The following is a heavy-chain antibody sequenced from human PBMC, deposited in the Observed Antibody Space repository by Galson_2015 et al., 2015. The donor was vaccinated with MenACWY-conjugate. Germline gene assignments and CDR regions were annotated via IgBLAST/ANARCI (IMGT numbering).Heavy chain of an antibody. Sequence: TLSLTCSVSGASLSSGGYYWSWIRQHPGKGLEWIGHIHYSGRNYCNPSLQSRISMSVDTSKNPFSLTLTSVTAADTAVYYCARDGYCGGDCFSTDRAYYYYMDVWGRGTTVTVYS. CDR1: GASLSSGGYY. V-gene: IGHV4-31*03. J-gene: IGHJ6*03. CDR3: ARDGYCGGDCFSTDRAYYYYMDV. CDR2: IHYSGRN. D-gene: IGHD2-21*01.